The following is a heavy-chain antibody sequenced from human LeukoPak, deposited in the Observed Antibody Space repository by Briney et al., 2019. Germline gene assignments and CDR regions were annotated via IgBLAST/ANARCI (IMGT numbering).Heavy chain of an antibody. V-gene: IGHV3-23*01. CDR3: ARGYSYGPQG. CDR1: GFTFSSYS. D-gene: IGHD5-18*01. CDR2: ITSSGGST. Sequence: PGGSLRLSCAASGFTFSSYSMNWVRQAPGKGLEWVSAITSSGGSTYYADSVKGRFTISRDNSKNTLNLQMNSLRAEDTAVYYCARGYSYGPQGWGQGTLVTVSS. J-gene: IGHJ4*02.